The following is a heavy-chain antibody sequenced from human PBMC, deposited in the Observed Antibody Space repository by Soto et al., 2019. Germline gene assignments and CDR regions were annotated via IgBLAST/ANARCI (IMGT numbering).Heavy chain of an antibody. CDR3: ARGRYYYDSTGYYNFDY. V-gene: IGHV4-31*03. J-gene: IGHJ4*02. CDR1: GGSLSSGAYY. D-gene: IGHD3-22*01. CDR2: IYYTGSS. Sequence: QVQLQESGPGLVKPSQTLSLTCTVSGGSLSSGAYYWSWIRQHPGKGLEWIGYIYYTGSSNYNPXLKSRVTISAXXSXKXXSLKLSSVTAADTAVYYCARGRYYYDSTGYYNFDYWGQGTLVTVSS.